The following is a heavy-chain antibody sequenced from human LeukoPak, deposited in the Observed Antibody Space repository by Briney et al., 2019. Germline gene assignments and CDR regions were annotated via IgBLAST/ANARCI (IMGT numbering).Heavy chain of an antibody. CDR3: ARDGDFWSGYALLYYYMDV. D-gene: IGHD3-3*01. CDR2: ISAYNGNT. CDR1: GYTFTSYG. V-gene: IGHV1-18*01. J-gene: IGHJ6*03. Sequence: ASVKVSCKASGYTFTSYGISWVRQAPGQGLEWMGWISAYNGNTNYAQKLQGRVTMTTDTSTSTAYMELRSLGSDDTAVYYCARDGDFWSGYALLYYYMDVWGKGTTVTVSS.